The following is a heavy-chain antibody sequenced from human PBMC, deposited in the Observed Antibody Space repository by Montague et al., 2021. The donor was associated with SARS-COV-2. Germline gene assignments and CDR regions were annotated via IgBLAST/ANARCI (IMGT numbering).Heavy chain of an antibody. J-gene: IGHJ4*02. V-gene: IGHV3-21*01. Sequence: SLRLSRAASGFTFSSYSMNWVRQAPGKGLEWVSSISSSSSYIYYTDSVKGRFTISRDNAKNSLYLQMSSLRAEDTAVYYCARELTTVTTSYFDYWGQGTLVTVSS. CDR2: ISSSSSYI. D-gene: IGHD4-17*01. CDR3: ARELTTVTTSYFDY. CDR1: GFTFSSYS.